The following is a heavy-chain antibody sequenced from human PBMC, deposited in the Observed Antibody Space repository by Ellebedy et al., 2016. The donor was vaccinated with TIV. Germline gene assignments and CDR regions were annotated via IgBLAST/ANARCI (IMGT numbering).Heavy chain of an antibody. D-gene: IGHD5-24*01. CDR1: GFTFTNYA. CDR3: VRSPTGYTFGKFDY. CDR2: ISRSSDYI. J-gene: IGHJ4*02. V-gene: IGHV3-21*01. Sequence: GESLKISCAASGFTFTNYAMNWVRQAPGKGLEWVSSISRSSDYIYYADSVKGRFTISRDNAKNSLYLQMNSLRAEDTAVYYCVRSPTGYTFGKFDYWGQGSLVTVSS.